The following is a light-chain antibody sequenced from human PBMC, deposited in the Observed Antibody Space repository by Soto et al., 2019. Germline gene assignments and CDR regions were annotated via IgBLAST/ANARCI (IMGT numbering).Light chain of an antibody. Sequence: SYELTQPPSVSVSPGQTASITCSGAKLGDKYACWYQQKPGQSPVLVIYQDSKRPSGIPERFSGSNSGNTATLTISGTQAMDEADYYCQAWDSITAHVVFGGGTKLTVL. CDR3: QAWDSITAHVV. J-gene: IGLJ2*01. V-gene: IGLV3-1*01. CDR2: QDS. CDR1: KLGDKY.